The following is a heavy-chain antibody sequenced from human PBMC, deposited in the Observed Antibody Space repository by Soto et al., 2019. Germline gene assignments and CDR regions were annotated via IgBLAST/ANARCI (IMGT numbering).Heavy chain of an antibody. Sequence: GGSLRLSCAASGFIFSDYWMNWVRQAPGKGLEWVASMRYDGSDKDYVDSVKGRFTISRDNSKNTLYLQMNSLRAEDTAVYYCASTYSNYYYYGMDVWGQGTTVTVSS. CDR2: MRYDGSDK. J-gene: IGHJ6*02. CDR3: ASTYSNYYYYGMDV. V-gene: IGHV3-7*02. CDR1: GFIFSDYW. D-gene: IGHD4-4*01.